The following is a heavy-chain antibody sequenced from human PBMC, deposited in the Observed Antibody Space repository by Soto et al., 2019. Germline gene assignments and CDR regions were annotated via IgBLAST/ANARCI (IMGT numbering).Heavy chain of an antibody. D-gene: IGHD3-10*01. Sequence: QVQLVQSGAEVKKPGSSVKVSCKASGGTFSSYAISWVRQAPGQGLEWMGGIIPIFGTANYAQKFQGRVTITADESTSTAYMELSSLRSEDTAVYYCAREGGSGSYRYYGMDVWGQGATVTFSS. V-gene: IGHV1-69*12. CDR2: IIPIFGTA. J-gene: IGHJ6*02. CDR3: AREGGSGSYRYYGMDV. CDR1: GGTFSSYA.